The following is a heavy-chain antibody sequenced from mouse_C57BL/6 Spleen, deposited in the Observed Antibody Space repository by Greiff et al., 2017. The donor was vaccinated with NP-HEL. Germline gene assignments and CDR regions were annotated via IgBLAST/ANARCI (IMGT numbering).Heavy chain of an antibody. CDR2: IHPNSGST. CDR3: ARRGPNPYYAMDY. D-gene: IGHD4-1*01. J-gene: IGHJ4*01. Sequence: QVQLQQPGAELVKPGASVKLSCKASGYTFTSYWMHWVKQRPGQGLEWIGMIHPNSGSTNYNEKFKSKATLTVDKSSSTAYMQLSSLTSEDSAVYYCARRGPNPYYAMDYWGQGTSVTVSS. CDR1: GYTFTSYW. V-gene: IGHV1-64*01.